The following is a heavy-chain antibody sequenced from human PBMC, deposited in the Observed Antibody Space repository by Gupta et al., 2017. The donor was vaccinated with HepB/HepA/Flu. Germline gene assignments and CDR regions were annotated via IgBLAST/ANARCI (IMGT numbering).Heavy chain of an antibody. D-gene: IGHD4-11*01. CDR3: ARYGGVDHYSNPIDY. Sequence: VPPAESGGGLVMPAVSPSHSSAAPGPPSRDYDMSWIHQAPRKGLGAVYYMSNIGISMYYADSVKGRFTITSDNAKNSLYLQMNSLRAEVTAVYYCARYGGVDHYSNPIDYWGQGTLVTVSS. J-gene: IGHJ4*02. CDR2: MSNIGISM. CDR1: GPPSRDYD. V-gene: IGHV3-11*01.